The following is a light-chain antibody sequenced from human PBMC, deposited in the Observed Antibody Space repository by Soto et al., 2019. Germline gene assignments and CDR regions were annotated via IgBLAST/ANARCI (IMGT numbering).Light chain of an antibody. J-gene: IGKJ4*01. CDR3: QQYNVWPLT. V-gene: IGKV3D-15*01. Sequence: EIVMTQSPATLSVSPGERATLSCRASQSVSRNLAWYRRKPGKTPKLLIYVPSTRATGIPARFSGSGSGTEFTLTISSLQSEDFAVYYCQQYNVWPLTFGGGTKVDFK. CDR2: VPS. CDR1: QSVSRN.